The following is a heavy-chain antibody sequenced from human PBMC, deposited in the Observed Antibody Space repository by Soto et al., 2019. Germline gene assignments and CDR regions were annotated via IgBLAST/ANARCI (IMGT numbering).Heavy chain of an antibody. CDR2: VSASGRS. Sequence: SHTLSATCNVSGSSIRNCYWQCLRQLPGKGLEWIAYVSASGRSKNNPSLMSRGTISADTSKNQVSLKVKSVAAAYTAIYYQARARLGGLTTGDYFDYCPEGTLV. V-gene: IGHV4-59*07. CDR1: GSSIRNCY. CDR3: ARARLGGLTTGDYFDY. D-gene: IGHD3-16*01. J-gene: IGHJ4*02.